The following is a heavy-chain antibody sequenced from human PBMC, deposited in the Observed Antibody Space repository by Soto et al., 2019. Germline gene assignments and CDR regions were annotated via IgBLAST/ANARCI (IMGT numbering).Heavy chain of an antibody. J-gene: IGHJ6*02. V-gene: IGHV5-51*01. D-gene: IGHD6-6*01. CDR3: ATTYGARLAARSYYYYGMDV. Sequence: NRRGESLKISCKGSGYSFTSYWIGWVRQMPGKGLEWMGIIDPGDSDTRYSPAFQGHVTISAAKSMSTAYLQRSSLKASDTAMYYCATTYGARLAARSYYYYGMDVWGQGTTVTVSS. CDR1: GYSFTSYW. CDR2: IDPGDSDT.